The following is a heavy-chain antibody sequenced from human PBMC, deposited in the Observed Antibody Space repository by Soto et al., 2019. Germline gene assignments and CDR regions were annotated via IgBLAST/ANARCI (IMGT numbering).Heavy chain of an antibody. J-gene: IGHJ4*02. D-gene: IGHD3-3*01. CDR2: SNEGSGNT. CDR3: ARDDRTISGVVTLDY. V-gene: IGHV1-3*01. CDR1: GYSFKNYA. Sequence: QVHLVQSGAEVKRPGASVRISCRTTGYSFKNYAIHWVRQAPGQKLEWMGWSNEGSGNTRYSQKFQGRISITRDASASTAYMELSSLTSKDTAIYYCARDDRTISGVVTLDYWGPGTLVTVSS.